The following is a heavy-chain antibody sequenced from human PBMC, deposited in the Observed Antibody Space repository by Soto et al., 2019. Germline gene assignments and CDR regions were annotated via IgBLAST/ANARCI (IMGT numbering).Heavy chain of an antibody. CDR3: AKTMVRRPRGDYYYYGMDV. CDR2: IYYSGST. CDR1: GGSISSSSYY. Sequence: ETLSLTCTVSGGSISSSSYYWGWIRQPPGKGLEWIGSIYYSGSTYYNPSLKSRVTISVDTSKNQFSLKLSSVTAADTAVYYCAKTMVRRPRGDYYYYGMDVWGQGTTVTVSS. D-gene: IGHD3-10*01. V-gene: IGHV4-39*01. J-gene: IGHJ6*02.